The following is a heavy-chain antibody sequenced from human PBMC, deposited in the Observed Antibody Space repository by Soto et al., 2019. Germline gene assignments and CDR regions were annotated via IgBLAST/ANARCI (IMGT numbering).Heavy chain of an antibody. CDR1: GFTFSDYY. J-gene: IGHJ4*02. D-gene: IGHD3-22*01. CDR3: ARVGYYYDSSGYYGPLGYYFDY. V-gene: IGHV3-11*06. CDR2: ISSSSSYT. Sequence: VGSLRLSCAASGFTFSDYYMSWIRQAPGKGLEWVSYISSSSSYTNYADSVKGQFTISRDNAKNSLYLQMNSLRAEDTAVYYCARVGYYYDSSGYYGPLGYYFDYWGQGTLVTVSS.